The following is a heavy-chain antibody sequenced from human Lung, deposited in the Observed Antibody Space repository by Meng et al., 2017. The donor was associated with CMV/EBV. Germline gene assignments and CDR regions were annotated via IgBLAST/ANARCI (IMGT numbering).Heavy chain of an antibody. J-gene: IGHJ6*02. D-gene: IGHD3-10*01. V-gene: IGHV3-21*01. CDR1: GFTFSYYT. CDR3: ARIFEHGGELPITPLDYYGMDV. Sequence: ETLSLXCAASGFTFSYYTMNWVRQAPGKGLEWVSSTTSESSYIFYADSVKGRFTVSRDNAKNSLYLQMNSLRAEDTAVYYCARIFEHGGELPITPLDYYGMDVWGQGTTVTVSS. CDR2: TTSESSYI.